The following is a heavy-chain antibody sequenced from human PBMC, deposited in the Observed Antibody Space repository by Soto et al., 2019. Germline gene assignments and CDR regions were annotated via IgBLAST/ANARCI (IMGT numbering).Heavy chain of an antibody. CDR1: GFTFSDYY. D-gene: IGHD3-16*02. J-gene: IGHJ6*02. CDR2: ISSSSSYT. Sequence: QVQLVESGGGLVKPGGSLRLSCAASGFTFSDYYMSWIRQAPGKGLEWVSYISSSSSYTNYADSVKGRFTISRDNAKNSLYLQMNSLRAEDTAVYYCARDRAITFGGVIVKKGMDVWGQGTTVTVSS. V-gene: IGHV3-11*06. CDR3: ARDRAITFGGVIVKKGMDV.